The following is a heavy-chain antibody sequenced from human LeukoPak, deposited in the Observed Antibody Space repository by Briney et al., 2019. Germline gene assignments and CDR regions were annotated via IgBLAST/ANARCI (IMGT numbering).Heavy chain of an antibody. CDR1: GFTFGSYG. D-gene: IGHD1-26*01. Sequence: PGGSLRLSCAASGFTFGSYGMHWVRQAPGKGLEWVAFIRYDGSNKYYADSVKGRFTISRDNSKNTLYLQMNSLRAEDTAVYYCAKLAVGATLNWFDPWGQGTLVTVSS. J-gene: IGHJ5*02. CDR3: AKLAVGATLNWFDP. V-gene: IGHV3-30*02. CDR2: IRYDGSNK.